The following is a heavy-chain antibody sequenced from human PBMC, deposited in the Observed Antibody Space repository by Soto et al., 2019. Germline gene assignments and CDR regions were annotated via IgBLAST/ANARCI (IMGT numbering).Heavy chain of an antibody. CDR1: GFSLNNNAVG. J-gene: IGHJ5*02. CDR3: AHRRVRDSSGENFDP. CDR2: LYWYDDK. V-gene: IGHV2-5*01. Sequence: QITLKESGPTLVKPTQTLTLTCTFSGFSLNNNAVGVAWIRQPPGKALEWLALLYWYDDKRYSPSLKSRLTITTDTSKNQAVLTMTNMDPEDTATYYCAHRRVRDSSGENFDPWGQGTLVTVSS. D-gene: IGHD6-19*01.